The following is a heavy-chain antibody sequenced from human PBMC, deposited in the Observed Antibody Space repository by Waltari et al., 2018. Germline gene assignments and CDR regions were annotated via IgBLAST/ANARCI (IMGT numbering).Heavy chain of an antibody. CDR3: ARVRYGDYFDAFDI. CDR1: GGSISSGNYY. J-gene: IGHJ3*02. Sequence: QVQLQESGPGLVKPSQTLSLTYSVSGGSISSGNYYWSWIRQPAGKGLEWIGRRHTSGSTDYNPSLKSRVTISVDTSKNQFSLKLSSVTAADTAVYYCARVRYGDYFDAFDIWGQGTMVTVSS. CDR2: RHTSGST. D-gene: IGHD4-17*01. V-gene: IGHV4-61*02.